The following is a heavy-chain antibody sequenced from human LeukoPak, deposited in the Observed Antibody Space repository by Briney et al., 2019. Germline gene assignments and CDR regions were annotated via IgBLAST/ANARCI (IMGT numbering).Heavy chain of an antibody. CDR3: ARLRGGYRLY. D-gene: IGHD5-24*01. CDR2: ISSSGSTI. V-gene: IGHV3-48*03. J-gene: IGHJ4*02. CDR1: GFSFSDYE. Sequence: PGGSLRLSCAASGFSFSDYEMNWVRQALGRGLEWVSYISSSGSTIYYADSVKCGFTISRDNAKNSLYLQINSLRAEDTAVYCCARLRGGYRLYWGQGTLVTVSS.